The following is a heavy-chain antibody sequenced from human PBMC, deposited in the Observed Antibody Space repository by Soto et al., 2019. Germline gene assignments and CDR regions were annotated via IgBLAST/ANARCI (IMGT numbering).Heavy chain of an antibody. D-gene: IGHD3-3*01. Sequence: GGSLRLSCAASGFTFSSYSMNWVRQAPGKGLEWVSYISSSSSTIYYADSVKGRFTISRDNAKNSLYLQMNSLRDEDTAVYYCARSLSRTYYDFWSGYYSGYGMDVWGQGTTVTVSS. V-gene: IGHV3-48*02. CDR1: GFTFSSYS. CDR2: ISSSSSTI. CDR3: ARSLSRTYYDFWSGYYSGYGMDV. J-gene: IGHJ6*02.